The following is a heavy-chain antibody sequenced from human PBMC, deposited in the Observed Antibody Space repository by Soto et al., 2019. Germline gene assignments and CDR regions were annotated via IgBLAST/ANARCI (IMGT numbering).Heavy chain of an antibody. CDR2: ISYDGSNE. J-gene: IGHJ4*02. V-gene: IGHV3-30*18. CDR3: AKDAGGSSYFDY. Sequence: QVQLVESGGGVVQPGRSLRLSCAASGFTFSSYGMHWVRQAPGKGLEWVAVISYDGSNEYYADSVKGRFTISRDNSKNTLYLQMNSLRAEDTAVYYCAKDAGGSSYFDYWCQGTLVTVSS. D-gene: IGHD1-26*01. CDR1: GFTFSSYG.